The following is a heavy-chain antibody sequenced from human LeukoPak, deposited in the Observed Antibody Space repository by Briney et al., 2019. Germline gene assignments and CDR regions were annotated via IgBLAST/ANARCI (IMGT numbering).Heavy chain of an antibody. CDR1: GDTFTSYY. CDR2: INPSGGST. CDR3: ARGSPPRVYYDRSGYYSYYFDY. V-gene: IGHV1-46*01. D-gene: IGHD3-22*01. Sequence: ASVKVSCKASGDTFTSYYMHWVRQAPGQGLEWMGIINPSGGSTSSAQKLQGRVTMTTDTSTSTAYMELRSLRSDDTAVYYCARGSPPRVYYDRSGYYSYYFDYWGQGTLVTVSS. J-gene: IGHJ4*02.